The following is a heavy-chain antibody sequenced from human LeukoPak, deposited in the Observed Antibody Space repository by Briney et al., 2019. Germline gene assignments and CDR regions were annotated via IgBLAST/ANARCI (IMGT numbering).Heavy chain of an antibody. CDR2: IKQDGSEK. J-gene: IGHJ6*02. V-gene: IGHV3-7*01. D-gene: IGHD6-19*01. CDR3: ARDPDSSGWYPSYYYYGMDA. Sequence: GGSLRLSCAASGFTFSSYWMSWVRQAPGKGLEWVANIKQDGSEKYYVDSVKGRFTISRDNAKNSLYLQMNSLRAEDTAVYYCARDPDSSGWYPSYYYYGMDAWGQGTTVTVSS. CDR1: GFTFSSYW.